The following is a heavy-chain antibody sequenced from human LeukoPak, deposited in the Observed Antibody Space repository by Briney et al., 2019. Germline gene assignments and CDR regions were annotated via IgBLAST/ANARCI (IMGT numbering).Heavy chain of an antibody. CDR1: GDSISNDKYY. V-gene: IGHV4-61*02. J-gene: IGHJ3*02. D-gene: IGHD5-18*01. CDR3: ARQPGSTAAFDI. CDR2: IYASGIT. Sequence: PSETLSLTCTVSGDSISNDKYYWSWIRQSAGKGLEWIGRIYASGITNYNPSLKSRVTISLDTSKNEFSLKLTSVTAADTAVYYCARQPGSTAAFDIWGQGTTVTVSA.